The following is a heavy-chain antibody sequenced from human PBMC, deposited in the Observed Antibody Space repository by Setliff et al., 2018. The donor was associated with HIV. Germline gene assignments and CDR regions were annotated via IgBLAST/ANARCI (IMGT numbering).Heavy chain of an antibody. D-gene: IGHD1-1*01. CDR2: IYTSGST. V-gene: IGHV4-59*01. CDR3: AQLGMVDDFDY. CDR1: GGSISSYY. J-gene: IGHJ4*02. Sequence: SETLSLTCTVSGGSISSYYWSWIRQPPGKGLEWIGYIYTSGSTNYNPSLKSRVTISVDTSKNQFSLKLSSVTAADTAVYYCAQLGMVDDFDYWGQGTLVTVSS.